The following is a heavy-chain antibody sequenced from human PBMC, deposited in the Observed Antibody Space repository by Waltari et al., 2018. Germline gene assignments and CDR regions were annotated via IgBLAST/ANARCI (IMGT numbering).Heavy chain of an antibody. D-gene: IGHD2-15*01. CDR1: GYPLTELS. CDR3: ATTIVVVVAAPFDY. J-gene: IGHJ4*02. CDR2: FDPEDGET. Sequence: QVQLVQSGAEVTKPGASVKVPCKVSGYPLTELSIHWVRQAPGKGLEWMGGFDPEDGETIYAQKFQGRVTMTEDTSTDTAYMELSSLRSEDTAVYYCATTIVVVVAAPFDYWGQGTLVTVSS. V-gene: IGHV1-24*01.